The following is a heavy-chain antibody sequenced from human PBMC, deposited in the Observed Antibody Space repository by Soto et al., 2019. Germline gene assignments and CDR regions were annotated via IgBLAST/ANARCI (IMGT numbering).Heavy chain of an antibody. J-gene: IGHJ5*01. CDR2: IRGSDNRT. CDR3: APGIEWFEY. Sequence: QVQLVESGGGLVRPGGSLRLSCAASGFTFSDYYMSWIRQPPGRGLEWLAYIRGSDNRTFYADSVKGRLTVSRDNAKRSLYLHLSSLRDEDTALYYCAPGIEWFEYWGQGALVTVSS. CDR1: GFTFSDYY. V-gene: IGHV3-11*01.